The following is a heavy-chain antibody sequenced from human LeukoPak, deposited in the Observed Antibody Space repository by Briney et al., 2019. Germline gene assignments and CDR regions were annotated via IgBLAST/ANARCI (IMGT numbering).Heavy chain of an antibody. Sequence: SETLSLTCAVSGGSIISYYWSWIRQPPGKGLEWIGYIHDSGSTNYNPSLNNRVTFSLDTSKNQFFLKLSSVTAADTAVYYCARGKEAIGYFDYWGQGTLVTVSS. CDR3: ARGKEAIGYFDY. CDR2: IHDSGST. V-gene: IGHV4-59*01. CDR1: GGSIISYY. D-gene: IGHD3-22*01. J-gene: IGHJ4*02.